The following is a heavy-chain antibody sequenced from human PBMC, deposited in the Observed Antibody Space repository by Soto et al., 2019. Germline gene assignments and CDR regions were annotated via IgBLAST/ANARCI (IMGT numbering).Heavy chain of an antibody. CDR3: ARMRGVVVPAAPNDPYYYYYYMDV. Sequence: SETLSLTCTVSGGSISSYYWSWIRQPPGKGLEWIGYIYYSGSTNYNPSLKTRLTISKDTSKNQVVLTLTNMDPADTATYYCARMRGVVVPAAPNDPYYYYYYMDVWGKGTTVTVSS. D-gene: IGHD2-2*01. J-gene: IGHJ6*03. V-gene: IGHV4-59*01. CDR1: GGSISSYY. CDR2: IYYSGST.